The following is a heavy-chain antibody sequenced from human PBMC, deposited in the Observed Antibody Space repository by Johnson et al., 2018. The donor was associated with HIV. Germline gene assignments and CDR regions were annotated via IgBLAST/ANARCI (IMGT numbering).Heavy chain of an antibody. CDR3: ARDQRGGYSYGDAFDF. Sequence: VQLVESGGGVVQPGGSLRLSCAASGFTFDDYGMSWVRQAPGKGLEWVSVIYSGGSTYYADSVKGRFTISRDNSKNTLYLQMSSLRAEDTAVYYCARDQRGGYSYGDAFDFWGQGTVVSVST. D-gene: IGHD5-18*01. J-gene: IGHJ3*01. V-gene: IGHV3-66*01. CDR1: GFTFDDYG. CDR2: IYSGGST.